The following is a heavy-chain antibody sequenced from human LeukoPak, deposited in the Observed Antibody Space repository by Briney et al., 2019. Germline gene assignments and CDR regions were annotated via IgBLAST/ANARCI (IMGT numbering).Heavy chain of an antibody. CDR3: ARIMTQQMVFDY. Sequence: GGSLRLSCVASGFTFSSCGMNWVRQAPGKGLEWVSFISSSSSYIYYADSVKGRFTISRDNAKNSLYLQMNSLRAEDTAVYYCARIMTQQMVFDYWGQGTLVTVSS. D-gene: IGHD6-13*01. V-gene: IGHV3-21*01. CDR1: GFTFSSCG. CDR2: ISSSSSYI. J-gene: IGHJ4*02.